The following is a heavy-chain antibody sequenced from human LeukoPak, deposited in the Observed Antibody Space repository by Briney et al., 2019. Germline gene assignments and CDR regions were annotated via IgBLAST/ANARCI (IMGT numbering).Heavy chain of an antibody. V-gene: IGHV4-31*03. D-gene: IGHD1-1*01. CDR3: ARENWKGAFDY. J-gene: IGHJ4*02. Sequence: PSETLSLTCTVSGGSISSGGYYWSWIRQHPGKGLEWIGYIYYSGSTYYNPSLKSRVTISVDTSKNQFSLKLSSVTAADTAVYYCARENWKGAFDYWGQGTLVTVSS. CDR2: IYYSGST. CDR1: GGSISSGGYY.